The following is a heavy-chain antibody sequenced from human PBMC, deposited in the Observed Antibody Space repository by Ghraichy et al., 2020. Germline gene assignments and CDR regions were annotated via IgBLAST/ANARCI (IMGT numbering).Heavy chain of an antibody. D-gene: IGHD6-19*01. CDR3: ARSAFGAVADPYYYYYMDV. J-gene: IGHJ6*03. V-gene: IGHV3-30*04. Sequence: GESLNISCAASGFTFSSYAMHWVRQAPGKGLEWVAVISYDGSNKYYADSVKGRFTISRDNSKNTLYLQMNSLRAEDTAVYYCARSAFGAVADPYYYYYMDVWGKGTTVTVSS. CDR2: ISYDGSNK. CDR1: GFTFSSYA.